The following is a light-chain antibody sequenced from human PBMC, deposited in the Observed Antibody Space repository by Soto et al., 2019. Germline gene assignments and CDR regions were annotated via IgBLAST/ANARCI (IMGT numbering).Light chain of an antibody. V-gene: IGKV1-39*01. Sequence: DIQMTQSPSSLSASLGDRVTITCRANQDISSYLVWYQHKLGQAPKLLIHAASTLASGVPSRFSGSEPGTDFTLTISGLEHEASATYYCQQSYRTPWTFGQGTNVEIK. CDR3: QQSYRTPWT. CDR2: AAS. CDR1: QDISSY. J-gene: IGKJ1*01.